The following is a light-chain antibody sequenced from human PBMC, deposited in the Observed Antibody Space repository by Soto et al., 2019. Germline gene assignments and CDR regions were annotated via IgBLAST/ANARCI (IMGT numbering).Light chain of an antibody. V-gene: IGLV2-11*01. CDR1: SSDVGGYNY. J-gene: IGLJ1*01. CDR2: DVS. Sequence: QSVLTQPRSVSGSPGQSVTISCTGTSSDVGGYNYVSWYQQHPGKAPKLMIYDVSERPSGVPDRFSGSKSGNTASLTISGLQAEDEADYYCCSYAGSYVFGTGTKVTV. CDR3: CSYAGSYV.